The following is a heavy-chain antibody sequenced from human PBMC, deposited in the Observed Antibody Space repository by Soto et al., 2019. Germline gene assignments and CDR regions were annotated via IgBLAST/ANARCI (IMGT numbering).Heavy chain of an antibody. CDR2: ISPSTSHI. CDR1: GFTFSSCT. Sequence: EVHLVESGGGLVKPGGSLRLSCAVSGFTFSSCTMNWVRQAPGKGLAWVSSISPSTSHIYYADSVKGRFTISRDNAKNSLFLQMNILRAEDTAVYYCSGCSGGACHQNYGMDVWGQGTTVTVSS. CDR3: SGCSGGACHQNYGMDV. D-gene: IGHD2-15*01. J-gene: IGHJ6*02. V-gene: IGHV3-21*01.